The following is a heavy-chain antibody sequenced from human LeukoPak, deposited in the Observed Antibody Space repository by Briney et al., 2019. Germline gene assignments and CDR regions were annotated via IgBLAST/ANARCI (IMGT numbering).Heavy chain of an antibody. J-gene: IGHJ4*02. Sequence: PSETLSLTCNVSGGSVSSSNYYWSWIRPPPGKGLEWVGFFSYNVHSDYNPSLKSRVTISVDTSKNQFSLRLSSVTAADTAIYYCARVSVAGTGPDYWGQGTLVTVSS. CDR2: FSYNVHS. D-gene: IGHD6-13*01. CDR1: GGSVSSSNYY. CDR3: ARVSVAGTGPDY. V-gene: IGHV4-61*01.